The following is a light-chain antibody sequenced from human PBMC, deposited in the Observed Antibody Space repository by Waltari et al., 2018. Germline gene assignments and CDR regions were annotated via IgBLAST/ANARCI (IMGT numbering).Light chain of an antibody. CDR1: QSIGTY. CDR2: AAS. V-gene: IGKV3-20*01. CDR3: QNHERLPAT. Sequence: LTQSPGTLSLSPGERATLSCRARQSIGTYLVWYQQKPGQAPRLLMYAASRRATGIPDRFSGSGSGTDFSLTISRLEPEDFAVYFCQNHERLPATFGQGTKVEIK. J-gene: IGKJ1*01.